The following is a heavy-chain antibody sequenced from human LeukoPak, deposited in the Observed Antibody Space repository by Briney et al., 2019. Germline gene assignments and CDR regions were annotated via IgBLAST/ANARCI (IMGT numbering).Heavy chain of an antibody. Sequence: SETLSLTCTVSGYSISSGYCWGWIRQPPGKGLEWIGNICHGGSTYYKPSLKSRVTISVDTSKNQFSLKLSSVTAADTAVYYCAAIVVVAPNWFDPWGQGTLVTVSS. CDR2: ICHGGST. D-gene: IGHD2-15*01. V-gene: IGHV4-38-2*02. J-gene: IGHJ5*02. CDR3: AAIVVVAPNWFDP. CDR1: GYSISSGYC.